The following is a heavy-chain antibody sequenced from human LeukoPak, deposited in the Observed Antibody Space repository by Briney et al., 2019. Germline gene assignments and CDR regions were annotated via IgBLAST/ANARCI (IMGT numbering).Heavy chain of an antibody. CDR3: AKDGMATISYYFDY. J-gene: IGHJ4*02. D-gene: IGHD5-24*01. V-gene: IGHV3-23*01. Sequence: QSRGSLRLSCAASGFTFSSYAMSWVRQAPGKGLEWVSAISGSGGSTYYADSVKGRFTISRDNSKNTLYLQMNSLGAEDTAVYYCAKDGMATISYYFDYWGQGTLVTVSS. CDR1: GFTFSSYA. CDR2: ISGSGGST.